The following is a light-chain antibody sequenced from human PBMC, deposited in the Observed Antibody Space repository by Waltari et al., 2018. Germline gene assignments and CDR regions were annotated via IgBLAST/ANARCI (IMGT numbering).Light chain of an antibody. CDR3: CSYAGSSTWV. Sequence: QSALTQPASVSGSPGQSIPISCTGTSSDVGSYNLVSWYQQHPGKAPKLMINEGSKRPSGCSNRFSGSKSGNTASLTISGLQAEDEADYYCCSYAGSSTWVFGGGTKLTVL. V-gene: IGLV2-23*01. CDR2: EGS. CDR1: SSDVGSYNL. J-gene: IGLJ3*02.